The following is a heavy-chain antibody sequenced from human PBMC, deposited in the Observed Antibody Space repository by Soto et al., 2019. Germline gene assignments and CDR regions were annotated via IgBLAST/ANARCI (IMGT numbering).Heavy chain of an antibody. J-gene: IGHJ6*02. CDR2: ISYDGSNK. CDR3: ARAMGDTGHKEVYGMDV. CDR1: GFTFSSYA. D-gene: IGHD1-26*01. Sequence: GGSLRLSCAASGFTFSSYAMHWVRQAPGKGLEWVAVISYDGSNKYYADSVKGRFTISRDNSKNTLYLQMNSLRAEDTAVYYCARAMGDTGHKEVYGMDVWGQGTTVTVSS. V-gene: IGHV3-30-3*01.